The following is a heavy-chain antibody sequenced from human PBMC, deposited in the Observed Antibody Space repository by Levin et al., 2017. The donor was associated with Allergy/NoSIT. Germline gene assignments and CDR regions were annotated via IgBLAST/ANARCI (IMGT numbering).Heavy chain of an antibody. CDR3: ARDQVYSSSSGGFGAPLYDAFDI. CDR1: GFTVSSNY. J-gene: IGHJ3*02. Sequence: PGGSLRLSCAASGFTVSSNYMSWVRQAPGKGLEWVSVIYSGGSTYYADSVKGRFTISRDNSKNTLYLQMNSLRAEDTAVYYCARDQVYSSSSGGFGAPLYDAFDIWGQGTMVTVSS. D-gene: IGHD6-6*01. V-gene: IGHV3-66*01. CDR2: IYSGGST.